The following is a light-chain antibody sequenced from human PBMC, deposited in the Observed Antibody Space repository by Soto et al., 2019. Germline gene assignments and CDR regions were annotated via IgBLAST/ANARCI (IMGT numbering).Light chain of an antibody. J-gene: IGLJ2*01. CDR3: GTWDSSLSAVV. Sequence: QSLLTQPPSVSAAPGQKVTISCSGSSSNIGNNYVSWYQQLPGTAPKLLIYDNNKRPSGIPDRFSGSKSGTSATLGITGLQTGDEADYYCGTWDSSLSAVVFGGGTKVTVL. V-gene: IGLV1-51*01. CDR1: SSNIGNNY. CDR2: DNN.